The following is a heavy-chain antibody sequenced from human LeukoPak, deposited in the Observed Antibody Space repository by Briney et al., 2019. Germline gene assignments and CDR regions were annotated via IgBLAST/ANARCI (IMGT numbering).Heavy chain of an antibody. D-gene: IGHD3-3*01. CDR3: AIQAGSGYNPIY. J-gene: IGHJ4*02. CDR2: MWYDGSNK. V-gene: IGHV3-33*01. Sequence: GRSLRLSCAASGFTFSSYGMHWVRQAPGKGLEWVAVMWYDGSNKYYADSVKGRFTISRDNSKNTLYLQMNSLRAEDTAVYYCAIQAGSGYNPIYWGQGTLVTVSS. CDR1: GFTFSSYG.